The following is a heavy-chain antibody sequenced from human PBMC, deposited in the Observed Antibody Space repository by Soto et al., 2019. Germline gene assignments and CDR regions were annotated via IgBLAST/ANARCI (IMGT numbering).Heavy chain of an antibody. CDR2: IYPGDSDT. J-gene: IGHJ4*02. CDR1: GYSFTSYW. Sequence: PVESLKISCNASGYSFTSYWIGWVRQMPGKGLEWMGIIYPGDSDTIYSPSFQGQVTISADKSISTAYLQWNSLKASDTAMYYCARPPYSASYYYFDQWGQGTPVTVSS. D-gene: IGHD1-26*01. V-gene: IGHV5-51*01. CDR3: ARPPYSASYYYFDQ.